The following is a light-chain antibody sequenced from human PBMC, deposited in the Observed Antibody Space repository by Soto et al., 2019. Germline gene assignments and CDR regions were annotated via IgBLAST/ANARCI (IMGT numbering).Light chain of an antibody. CDR2: GAS. CDR1: QSVSSSY. J-gene: IGKJ1*01. V-gene: IGKV3-20*01. Sequence: EIVLTQSPGTLSLSPGERATLSCRASQSVSSSYVAWYQQKPGQAPRLLFYGASSRAIGIPDRFSGSGSGTDFTLTISRLEPEDFAVYYCQQSGSSPSWTFGQGTKVEIK. CDR3: QQSGSSPSWT.